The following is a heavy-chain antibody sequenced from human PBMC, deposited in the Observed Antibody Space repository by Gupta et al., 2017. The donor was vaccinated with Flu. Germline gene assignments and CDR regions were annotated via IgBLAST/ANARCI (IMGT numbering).Heavy chain of an antibody. CDR1: GFTVSSNY. D-gene: IGHD6-19*01. Sequence: EVQLVESGGGLVQPGGSLRLSCAASGFTVSSNYMSWVRQAPGKGLEWVSVIYSGGSTYYADSVKGRFTISRDNSKNTLYLQMNSLRAEDTAVYYCARDGGDSSGYNDAFDIWGQGTMVTVSS. CDR2: IYSGGST. J-gene: IGHJ3*02. CDR3: ARDGGDSSGYNDAFDI. V-gene: IGHV3-66*02.